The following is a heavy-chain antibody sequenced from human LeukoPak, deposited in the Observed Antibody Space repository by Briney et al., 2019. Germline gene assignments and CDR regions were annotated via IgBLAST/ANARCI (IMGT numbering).Heavy chain of an antibody. V-gene: IGHV4-34*01. D-gene: IGHD2-15*01. CDR3: ARGVIYSYRYYYYYYAMDV. J-gene: IGHJ6*02. CDR2: INHSGGT. CDR1: GGSFSGDY. Sequence: SETLSLTCSVYGGSFSGDYWNWIRQPPGKGLEWIGEINHSGGTNYSPSLKSQVTISLDTSKNQFSLRLSSVTAADTAVYYCARGVIYSYRYYYYYYAMDVWGQGTTVTVSS.